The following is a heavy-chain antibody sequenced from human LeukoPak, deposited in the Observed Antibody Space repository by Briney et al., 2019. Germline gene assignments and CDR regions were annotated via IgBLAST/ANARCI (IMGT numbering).Heavy chain of an antibody. V-gene: IGHV5-51*01. D-gene: IGHD2-21*01. Sequence: GESLKISCKGSGYSFTSYCIGWVRQIPGKGLEWMGIIYPGDSDTRYSPSFQGQVTISADKSISTAYLQRSSLKASDTAMDYCARQLGWRSREKNWCDPWGQGTLVTVSS. CDR2: IYPGDSDT. J-gene: IGHJ5*02. CDR3: ARQLGWRSREKNWCDP. CDR1: GYSFTSYC.